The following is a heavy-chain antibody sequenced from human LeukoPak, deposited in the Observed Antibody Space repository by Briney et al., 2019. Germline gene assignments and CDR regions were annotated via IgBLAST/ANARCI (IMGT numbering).Heavy chain of an antibody. D-gene: IGHD1-26*01. V-gene: IGHV3-30*02. J-gene: IGHJ4*02. CDR1: GFTFSSYG. CDR2: IRCDGSNK. Sequence: GGSLRLSCAASGFTFSSYGMHWVRQAPGKGLEWVAFIRCDGSNKYYADSVKGRFTISRDNSKNTLYLQMNSLRAEDTAVYYCAKETPYSGSYFDYWGQGTLVTVSS. CDR3: AKETPYSGSYFDY.